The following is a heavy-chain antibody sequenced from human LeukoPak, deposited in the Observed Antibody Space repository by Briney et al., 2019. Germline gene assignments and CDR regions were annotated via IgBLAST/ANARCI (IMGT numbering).Heavy chain of an antibody. V-gene: IGHV1-2*02. CDR2: INPNSGDT. J-gene: IGHJ4*02. Sequence: GASVKVSCKASGYTFTNHPMHWVRQAPGQGLEWMGWINPNSGDTNYVQKFQGRVTMTRDPSISTAYMELSGLRADDTAVYYCARESYTAYGNFDYWGQGTQVTVSS. D-gene: IGHD5-12*01. CDR1: GYTFTNHP. CDR3: ARESYTAYGNFDY.